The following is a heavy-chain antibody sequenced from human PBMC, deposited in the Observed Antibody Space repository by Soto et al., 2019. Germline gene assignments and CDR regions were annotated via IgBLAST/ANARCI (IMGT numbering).Heavy chain of an antibody. V-gene: IGHV4-59*01. CDR3: ARDSPPRIDC. CDR1: GGSISSYY. CDR2: IYYSGST. J-gene: IGHJ4*02. Sequence: QVQLQESGPGLVKPSETLSLTCTVSGGSISSYYWSWIRQPPGKGLEWIGYIYYSGSTNYNPSLTSRVTMSLNTSKNQFALTLSFVTAADTGVYYCARDSPPRIDCWGRGALVTVSS.